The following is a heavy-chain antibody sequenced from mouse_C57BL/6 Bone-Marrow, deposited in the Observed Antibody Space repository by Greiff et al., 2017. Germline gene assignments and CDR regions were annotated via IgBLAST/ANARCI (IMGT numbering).Heavy chain of an antibody. CDR3: ARWGGRGNYVFYAMDY. D-gene: IGHD2-1*01. Sequence: VQLKESGAELARPGASVKLSCKASGYTFTSYGISWVKQRTGQGLEWIGEIYPRSGNTYYNEKFKGKATLTADKSSSTAYMELRSLTSEDSAVYFCARWGGRGNYVFYAMDYWGQGTSVTVSS. J-gene: IGHJ4*01. CDR2: IYPRSGNT. CDR1: GYTFTSYG. V-gene: IGHV1-81*01.